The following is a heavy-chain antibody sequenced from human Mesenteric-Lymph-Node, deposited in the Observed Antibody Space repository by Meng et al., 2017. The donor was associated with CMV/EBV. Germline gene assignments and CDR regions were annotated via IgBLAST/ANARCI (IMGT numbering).Heavy chain of an antibody. CDR2: ISSSGSTI. J-gene: IGHJ3*02. D-gene: IGHD1-7*01. V-gene: IGHV3-48*03. CDR1: GFTFSSYE. CDR3: ARVLQVTGTTRTHAIDI. Sequence: GESLKISCAASGFTFSSYEMNWVRQAPGKGLEWVSYISSSGSTIYYADSVKGRFTISRDNAKNSLYLQMNSLRAEDTAVYYCARVLQVTGTTRTHAIDIWGQGTMVTVSS.